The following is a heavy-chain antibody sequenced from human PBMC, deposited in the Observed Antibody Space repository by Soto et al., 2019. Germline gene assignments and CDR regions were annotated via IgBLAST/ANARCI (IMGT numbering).Heavy chain of an antibody. CDR3: ARVRPLAAFDI. CDR2: IKQDGSEK. D-gene: IGHD6-25*01. J-gene: IGHJ3*02. V-gene: IGHV3-7*01. Sequence: GGSLRLSCAASGFTFSSYWMSWVRQAPGKGLEWVANIKQDGSEKYYVDSVKGRFAISRDNAKNSLYLQMNSLRAEDTAVYYCARVRPLAAFDIWGQGTMVTVSS. CDR1: GFTFSSYW.